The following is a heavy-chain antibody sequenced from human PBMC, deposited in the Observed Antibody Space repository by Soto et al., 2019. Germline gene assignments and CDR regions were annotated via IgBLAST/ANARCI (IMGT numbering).Heavy chain of an antibody. CDR2: VIPILGIA. CDR1: GGTFSSYT. V-gene: IGHV1-69*02. J-gene: IGHJ5*02. CDR3: AGGLHWFDP. Sequence: QVQLVQSGAEVKKPGSSVKVSCKASGGTFSSYTISWVRQAPGQGLEWMGRVIPILGIANYAQKCQGRVTITADKSTSTAYMKLSSLRSEDTAVYYCAGGLHWFDPWGQGTLVTVSS. D-gene: IGHD4-17*01.